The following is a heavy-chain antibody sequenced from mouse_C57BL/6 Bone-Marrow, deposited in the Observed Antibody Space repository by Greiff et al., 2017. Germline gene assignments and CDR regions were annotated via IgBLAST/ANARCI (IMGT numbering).Heavy chain of an antibody. CDR2: IHPNSGST. J-gene: IGHJ3*01. D-gene: IGHD1-1*02. CDR1: GYTFTSYW. CDR3: ARDYVVY. Sequence: QVQLQQSGAELVKPGASVKLSCKASGYTFTSYWMHWVKQRPGQGLEWIGMIHPNSGSTNSNEKFKSKATLTVDKSSSTAYMQHSSLTSEDSAVYDCARDYVVYWGKGTLVTVSA. V-gene: IGHV1-64*01.